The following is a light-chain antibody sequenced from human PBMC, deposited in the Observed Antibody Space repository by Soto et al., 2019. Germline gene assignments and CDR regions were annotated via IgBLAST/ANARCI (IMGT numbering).Light chain of an antibody. CDR3: GTWDDSLTTWM. CDR1: GSNLGRNY. Sequence: QSVLTQPPSVSATPGQKVTISCSGSGSNLGRNYVSWYQQLPGAAPKLLIYKNDKRPSGVPDRFSASRSASSASLAISGLRSDDEAEYFCGTWDDSLTTWMFGGGTKLTVL. CDR2: KND. J-gene: IGLJ3*02. V-gene: IGLV1-47*01.